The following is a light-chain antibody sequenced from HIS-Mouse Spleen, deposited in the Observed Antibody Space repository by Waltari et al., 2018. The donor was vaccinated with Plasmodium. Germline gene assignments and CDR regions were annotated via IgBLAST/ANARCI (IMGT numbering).Light chain of an antibody. CDR1: DLPKQY. V-gene: IGLV3-10*01. CDR3: YSTDSSGNHRV. Sequence: SYELTQPPSVSVSPGQTARITCSGDDLPKQYAYWYQQKSGQAPVLVSYEDIKRPSGNPVRFSGSSCVTRATMTISGSQVEDEADYYCYSTDSSGNHRVFGGGTKLTVL. J-gene: IGLJ3*02. CDR2: EDI.